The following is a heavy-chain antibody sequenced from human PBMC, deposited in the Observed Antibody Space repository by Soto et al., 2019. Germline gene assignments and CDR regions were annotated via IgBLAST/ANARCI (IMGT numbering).Heavy chain of an antibody. V-gene: IGHV2-26*01. CDR3: ARVMELGSSYYYGLDV. D-gene: IGHD1-1*01. J-gene: IGHJ6*02. CDR2: IFPNDEK. Sequence: QVTLKESGPVLVKPTETLTLTCTVSGFSLSNGRMGVSWIRQPPGKALEWLAHIFPNDEKSYSTSLKSSLTISKDTSKSQVVLTMTNIDPVDTGTYYCARVMELGSSYYYGLDVWGQGTTVTVSS. CDR1: GFSLSNGRMG.